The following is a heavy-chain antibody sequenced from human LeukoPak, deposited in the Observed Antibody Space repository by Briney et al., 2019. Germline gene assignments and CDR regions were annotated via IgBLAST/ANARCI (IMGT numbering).Heavy chain of an antibody. V-gene: IGHV3-48*03. CDR2: ISSSGSSI. CDR1: GFTFSSYE. CDR3: ARDCGGGSCYGPYDAFDI. Sequence: HPGGSLRLSCAASGFTFSSYEMNWVRQAPGKGLEWVSYISSSGSSIDYADSVKGRFTISRDNAKNSLYLQMNSLRGGDTAVYYCARDCGGGSCYGPYDAFDIWGQGTMVTVSS. D-gene: IGHD2-15*01. J-gene: IGHJ3*02.